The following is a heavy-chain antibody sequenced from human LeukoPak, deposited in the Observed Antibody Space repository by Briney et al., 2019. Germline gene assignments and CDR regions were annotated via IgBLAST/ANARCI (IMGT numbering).Heavy chain of an antibody. V-gene: IGHV3-30-3*01. D-gene: IGHD5-24*01. CDR2: ISYDGSNK. J-gene: IGHJ4*02. CDR1: GLTFSSYA. Sequence: GGSLRLSCAASGLTFSSYAMHWVRQAPGKGLEWVAVISYDGSNKYYADSVKGRFTISRDNSKNTLYLQMNSLRAEDTAVYYCARDRYRGRDGYNGYFDYWGQGTLVTVSS. CDR3: ARDRYRGRDGYNGYFDY.